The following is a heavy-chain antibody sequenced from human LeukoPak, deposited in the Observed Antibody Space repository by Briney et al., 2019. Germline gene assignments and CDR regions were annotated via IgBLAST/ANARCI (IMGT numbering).Heavy chain of an antibody. J-gene: IGHJ3*02. D-gene: IGHD3-9*01. CDR3: ARVGKYYDILTGYYSGAFDI. Sequence: SETLSLTCAVSGYSISSGYYWGWIRQPPGKGLEWIGSIYHSGSTYYNPSLKSRVTISVDTSKNQFSLKLSSATAADTAVYYCARVGKYYDILTGYYSGAFDIWGQGTMVTVSS. CDR1: GYSISSGYY. V-gene: IGHV4-38-2*01. CDR2: IYHSGST.